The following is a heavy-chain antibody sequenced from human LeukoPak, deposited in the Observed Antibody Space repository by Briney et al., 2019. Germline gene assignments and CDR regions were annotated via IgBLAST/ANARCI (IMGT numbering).Heavy chain of an antibody. CDR1: GGTFSSYA. CDR3: ATELGPDDAFDI. CDR2: IIPIFGTA. J-gene: IGHJ3*02. Sequence: SVKVSCKASGGTFSSYAVSWVRQAPGQGLEWMGGIIPIFGTANYAQKFQGRVTITADESTSTAYMELSSLRSEDTAVYCCATELGPDDAFDIWGQGTMVTVSS. V-gene: IGHV1-69*13. D-gene: IGHD7-27*01.